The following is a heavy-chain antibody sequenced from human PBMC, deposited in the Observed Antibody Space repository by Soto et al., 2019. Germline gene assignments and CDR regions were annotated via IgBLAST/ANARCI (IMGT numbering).Heavy chain of an antibody. CDR2: IYSGGST. D-gene: IGHD3-22*01. V-gene: IGHV3-53*01. CDR3: ARVHYEYLDY. Sequence: GSLRLSCAASGFTFSDYYMSWIRQAPGKGLEWVSVIYSGGSTYYADSVKGRFTISRDNSKNTLYLQMNSLRAGDTAVYYCARVHYEYLDYWGQGTLVTVSS. CDR1: GFTFSDYY. J-gene: IGHJ4*02.